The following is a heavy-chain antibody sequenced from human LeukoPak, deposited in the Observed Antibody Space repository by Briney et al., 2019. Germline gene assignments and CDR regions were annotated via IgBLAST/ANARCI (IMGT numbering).Heavy chain of an antibody. CDR1: GFTLSNYW. D-gene: IGHD3-9*01. Sequence: GGSLRLSCAASGFTLSNYWMSWVRQAPGKGLEWVANIKQDGSEKYYVDSVKGRFTISIDNANNSLYLQMNSLRADDTAVYYCTRDLDTPDYWGQGTLVTVSS. CDR2: IKQDGSEK. V-gene: IGHV3-7*01. J-gene: IGHJ4*02. CDR3: TRDLDTPDY.